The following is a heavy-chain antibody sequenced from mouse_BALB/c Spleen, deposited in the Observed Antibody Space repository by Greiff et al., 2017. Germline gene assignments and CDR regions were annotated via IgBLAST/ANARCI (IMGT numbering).Heavy chain of an antibody. Sequence: VQLKESGAELMKPGASVKISCKATGYTFSSYWIEWVKQRPGHGLEWIGEILPGSGSTNYTEKFKGKATFTADTSSNTAYMQLSSLTSEDSAVHYCARGLAWFAYWGQGTLVTVSA. CDR3: ARGLAWFAY. CDR2: ILPGSGST. CDR1: GYTFSSYW. J-gene: IGHJ3*01. D-gene: IGHD3-1*01. V-gene: IGHV1-9*01.